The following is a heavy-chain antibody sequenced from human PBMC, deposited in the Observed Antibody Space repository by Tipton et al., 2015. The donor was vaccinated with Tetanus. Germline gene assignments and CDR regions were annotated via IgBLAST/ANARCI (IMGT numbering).Heavy chain of an antibody. D-gene: IGHD3-10*01. CDR2: IYHNGGT. V-gene: IGHV4-30-2*01. CDR3: ARGGTMVHEVILQDHFYY. CDR1: GDSISSAGYS. J-gene: IGHJ4*02. Sequence: TLSLTCAVSGDSISSAGYSWSWIRQPPGKGLEWIGFIYHNGGTYYNPSLKSRATISVDRSKNQFSLKLSSVTAADTAVYFCARGGTMVHEVILQDHFYYWGQGTLVTVSS.